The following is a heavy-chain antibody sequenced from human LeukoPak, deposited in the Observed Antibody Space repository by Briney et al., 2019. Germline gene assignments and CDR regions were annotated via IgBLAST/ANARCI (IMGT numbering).Heavy chain of an antibody. CDR2: IYSDGST. CDR1: GFTVNSNY. J-gene: IGHJ6*03. Sequence: PGGSLRLSCSASGFTVNSNYMSWVRQAPGKGLEWVSVIYSDGSTYYADSVKGRFTISRDNSKNSLYLQMNSLRTEDTALYYCAKDSLGRGYSYGYYYMDVWGKGTTVTVSS. D-gene: IGHD5-18*01. V-gene: IGHV3-53*05. CDR3: AKDSLGRGYSYGYYYMDV.